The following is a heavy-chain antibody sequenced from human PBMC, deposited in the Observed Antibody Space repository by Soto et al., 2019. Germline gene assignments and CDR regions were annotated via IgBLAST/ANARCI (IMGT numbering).Heavy chain of an antibody. J-gene: IGHJ4*02. Sequence: QVQLVESGGGVVQPGRSLRLSCAASGFTFSSYAMHWVRQAPGKGLEWVAVISYDGSNKYYADSVKGRFTISRDNSKNTLYLQMNSLRAEDTAVYYCARVFRGGGIDYWGQGTLVTVSS. CDR1: GFTFSSYA. CDR3: ARVFRGGGIDY. CDR2: ISYDGSNK. D-gene: IGHD3-16*01. V-gene: IGHV3-30-3*01.